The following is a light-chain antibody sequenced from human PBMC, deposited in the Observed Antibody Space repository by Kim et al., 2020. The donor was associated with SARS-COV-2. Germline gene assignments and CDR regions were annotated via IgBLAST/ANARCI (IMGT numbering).Light chain of an antibody. J-gene: IGLJ2*01. CDR2: LNGDGSH. CDR1: SGNNRYD. Sequence: WVKRTCTRNSGNNRYDIAWHQKQPEKGPRYLMNLNGDGSHSRGAGIPDRFSGSSSEAERHLTIASLQSEDEADYYCQTWGPGFVIFGGGTQLTVL. V-gene: IGLV4-69*01. CDR3: QTWGPGFVI.